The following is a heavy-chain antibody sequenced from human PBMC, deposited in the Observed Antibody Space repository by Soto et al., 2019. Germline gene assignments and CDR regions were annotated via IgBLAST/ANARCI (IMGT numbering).Heavy chain of an antibody. CDR3: ARLGRSSNILTGYYRDYYYYGMDV. CDR1: GYSFTNYW. J-gene: IGHJ6*01. V-gene: IGHV5-51*01. Sequence: PGESLKISCKGSGYSFTNYWIGWVRQMPGKGLYWVGIIYPGESDTRYSPSFQGQVTISADKSISTAHLQWSSLKASDTAMYYCARLGRSSNILTGYYRDYYYYGMDVWGQGTTVTVSS. D-gene: IGHD3-9*01. CDR2: IYPGESDT.